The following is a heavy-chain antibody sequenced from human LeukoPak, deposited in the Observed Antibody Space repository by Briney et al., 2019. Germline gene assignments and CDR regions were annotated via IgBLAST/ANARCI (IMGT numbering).Heavy chain of an antibody. Sequence: PSETLPLTCTVSGGSITTHYWSWIRQPTGKELEWIGRVYSTGSTKYNPSLESRVTMSVDTSSNRFSLRLRSVTAADTAVYYCARDLLGDYGTFDIWGQGTMVTVSS. CDR3: ARDLLGDYGTFDI. J-gene: IGHJ3*02. D-gene: IGHD4-17*01. CDR2: VYSTGST. V-gene: IGHV4-4*07. CDR1: GGSITTHY.